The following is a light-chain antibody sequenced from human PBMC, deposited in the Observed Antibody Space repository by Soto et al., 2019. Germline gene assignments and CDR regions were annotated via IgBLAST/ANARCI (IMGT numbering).Light chain of an antibody. CDR1: SSDVGGYNY. CDR3: SSYTSSSTVV. Sequence: QSALTQPASVSGSPGQSITISCTGISSDVGGYNYVSWFQQHPGKAPKLMIYDVSNRPSGVSNRFSGSKSGNAASLTISGLQAEDEAHYYCSSYTSSSTVVFGGGTKLTVL. J-gene: IGLJ2*01. V-gene: IGLV2-14*03. CDR2: DVS.